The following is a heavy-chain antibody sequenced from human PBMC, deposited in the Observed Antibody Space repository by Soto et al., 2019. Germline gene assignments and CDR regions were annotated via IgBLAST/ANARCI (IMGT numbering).Heavy chain of an antibody. J-gene: IGHJ4*02. CDR3: AKGHYYDSTGRYSYSDF. CDR1: GFTFSNYG. Sequence: QVQLVESGGGVVQPGGSLRLSCSASGFTFSNYGMHWVRQAPGQGLEWVAIISYDGSEKFYADSVQGRFTISRDNSKNTVNLQMNSLRTEDTALYYCAKGHYYDSTGRYSYSDFWGQGILVTVSS. CDR2: ISYDGSEK. V-gene: IGHV3-30*18. D-gene: IGHD3-22*01.